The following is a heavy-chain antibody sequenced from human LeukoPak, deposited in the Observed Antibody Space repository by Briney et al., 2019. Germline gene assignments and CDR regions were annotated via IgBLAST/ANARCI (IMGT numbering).Heavy chain of an antibody. CDR3: AREFLVRRDILTGYTLDWFDP. CDR2: IYTSGST. D-gene: IGHD3-9*01. Sequence: SETPSLTCTVSGGSISSGSYYWSWIRQPAGKGLEWIGRIYTSGSTNYNPSLKSRVTISVDTSKNQFSLKLSSVTAADTAVYYCAREFLVRRDILTGYTLDWFDPWGQGTLVTVSS. J-gene: IGHJ5*02. CDR1: GGSISSGSYY. V-gene: IGHV4-61*02.